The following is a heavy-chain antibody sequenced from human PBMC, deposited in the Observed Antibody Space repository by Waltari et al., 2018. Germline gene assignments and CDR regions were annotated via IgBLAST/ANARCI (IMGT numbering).Heavy chain of an antibody. J-gene: IGHJ6*03. CDR1: GGPVSTYY. CDR3: ARWVNYDASGPLLGYYMDV. V-gene: IGHV4-59*02. D-gene: IGHD3-22*01. CDR2: IFYGGST. Sequence: QVQLQQSRPRPVKPSETLSLTCSVSGGPVSTYYWNWTRPTPGKGLESIGYIFYGGSTKYNPSLESRVSISLDTSKNQFSLKLSSVTAADTAVYYCARWVNYDASGPLLGYYMDVWGKGTTVTVSS.